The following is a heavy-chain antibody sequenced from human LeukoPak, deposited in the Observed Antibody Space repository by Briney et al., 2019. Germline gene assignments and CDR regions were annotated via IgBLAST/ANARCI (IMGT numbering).Heavy chain of an antibody. CDR1: GGSISSYY. V-gene: IGHV4-4*07. CDR2: IYTSGST. D-gene: IGHD2-2*01. CDR3: ARDSPDCSSTSCYRGDNWFDP. Sequence: SETLSLTCTVSGGSISSYYWSWIRQPAGKGLEWIGRIYTSGSTNYNPSLKSRVTMSVDTSKNQFSLKLSSVTAADTAVYYCARDSPDCSSTSCYRGDNWFDPWGQGTLVTVSS. J-gene: IGHJ5*02.